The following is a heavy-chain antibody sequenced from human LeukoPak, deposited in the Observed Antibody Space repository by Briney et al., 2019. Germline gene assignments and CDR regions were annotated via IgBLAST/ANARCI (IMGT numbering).Heavy chain of an antibody. J-gene: IGHJ4*02. V-gene: IGHV3-48*02. CDR2: ISSSSSTI. CDR1: GFTFNNYA. CDR3: ARDEDAF. Sequence: GGSLRLSCAASGFTFNNYAMNWVRQAPGKGLEWVSYISSSSSTIYYADSVKGRFTISRDNAKNSLYPQMNSLRDEDTAVYYCARDEDAFGGQGTLVTVSS.